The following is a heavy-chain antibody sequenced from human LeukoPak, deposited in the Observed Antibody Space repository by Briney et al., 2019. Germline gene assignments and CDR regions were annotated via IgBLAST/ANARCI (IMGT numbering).Heavy chain of an antibody. CDR2: LERSGGNT. CDR1: GFTFSNSA. Sequence: GGSLRLSCAASGFTFSNSAMTWVRQAPGKGLDWVSSLERSGGNTYYTDSVKGRFTISRDSSKNTLYLQMNSLRAEDTAVYYCAKDRRAAAGTRWFDPWGQGTLVTVSS. D-gene: IGHD6-13*01. J-gene: IGHJ5*02. CDR3: AKDRRAAAGTRWFDP. V-gene: IGHV3-23*01.